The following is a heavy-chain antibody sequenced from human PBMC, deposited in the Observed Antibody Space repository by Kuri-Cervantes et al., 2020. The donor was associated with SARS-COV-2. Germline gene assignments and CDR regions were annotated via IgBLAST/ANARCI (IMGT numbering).Heavy chain of an antibody. J-gene: IGHJ4*02. CDR1: GYTFTGYY. D-gene: IGHD3-10*01. Sequence: ASVKVSCKASGYTFTGYYMHWVRQAPGQGLEWMGWINPNSGGTNYAQKFQGRVTMTRDTSISTAYMELSRLRSDDTAVYYCARAGITMVRGVTFDYWGQGTLVTVSS. V-gene: IGHV1-2*02. CDR3: ARAGITMVRGVTFDY. CDR2: INPNSGGT.